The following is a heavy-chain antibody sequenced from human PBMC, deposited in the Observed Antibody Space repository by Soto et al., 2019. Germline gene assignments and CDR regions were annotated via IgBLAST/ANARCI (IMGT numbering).Heavy chain of an antibody. CDR2: IYYSGST. CDR3: ASYELSTAYFPQFLFDY. D-gene: IGHD3-9*01. V-gene: IGHV4-39*02. J-gene: IGHJ4*02. CDR1: GDSISSSNYY. Sequence: QLQLQESGPGLVKPSETLSLTCSVSGDSISSSNYYWGWIRQPPGKGLEWIGSIYYSGSTYYNPSLTSPVSMSLNMSTNRFPLQLSSLTAADPAVYYCASYELSTAYFPQFLFDYWGQGTLVTVSA.